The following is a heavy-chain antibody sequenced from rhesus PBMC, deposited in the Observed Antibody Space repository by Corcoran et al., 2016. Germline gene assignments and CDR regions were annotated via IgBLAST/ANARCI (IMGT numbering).Heavy chain of an antibody. CDR2: IPYSGST. V-gene: IGHV4-122*02. CDR1: GGSISSSYYY. D-gene: IGHD5-24*01. Sequence: QVQLQESGPGLVKPSETLSLTCAVSGGSISSSYYYWSWIRPATGKGLEWIGYIPYSGSTSYNPSLKSRVTISRDTSKNQFSLKLSSVTAADTVVYYCARDQTGYSTFDYWGQGVLVTVSS. J-gene: IGHJ4*01. CDR3: ARDQTGYSTFDY.